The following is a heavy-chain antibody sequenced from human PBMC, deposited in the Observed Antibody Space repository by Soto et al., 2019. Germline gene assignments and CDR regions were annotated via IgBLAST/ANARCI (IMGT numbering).Heavy chain of an antibody. CDR3: ARKPGDSSGYHGDY. V-gene: IGHV3-30-3*01. J-gene: IGHJ4*02. D-gene: IGHD3-22*01. Sequence: GGSLRLSCAASGFTFSSYAMHWVHQAPGKGLEWVAVISYDGSNKYYADSVKGRFTISRDNSKNTLYLQMNSLRAEDTAVYYCARKPGDSSGYHGDYWGQGTLVTVSS. CDR1: GFTFSSYA. CDR2: ISYDGSNK.